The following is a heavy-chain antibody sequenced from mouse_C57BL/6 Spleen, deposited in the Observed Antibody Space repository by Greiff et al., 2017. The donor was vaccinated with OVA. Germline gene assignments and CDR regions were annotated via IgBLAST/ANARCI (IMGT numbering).Heavy chain of an antibody. V-gene: IGHV3-6*01. CDR2: ISYDGSN. D-gene: IGHD2-1*01. Sequence: VQLKESGPGLVKPSQSLSLTCSVTGYSITSGYYWNWIRQFPGTKLEWMGYISYDGSNNYNPSLKNRISITRDTSKNQFFLKLNSVTTEDTATYYCAREEGNFYYFDYWGQGTTLTVSS. CDR3: AREEGNFYYFDY. J-gene: IGHJ2*01. CDR1: GYSITSGYY.